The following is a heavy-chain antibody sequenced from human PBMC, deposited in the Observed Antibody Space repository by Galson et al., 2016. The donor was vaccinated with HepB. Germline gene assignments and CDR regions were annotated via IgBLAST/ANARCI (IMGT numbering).Heavy chain of an antibody. CDR2: IFWDDDK. J-gene: IGHJ4*02. Sequence: PALVKPTQTLTLTCTFSGFSFTTTGVGVGWIRQPPGKALEWLALIFWDDDKRYSPSLKSRLTITKDTSKNQAVLTMTNMDPVDTATYYCAHRQFSVLGSVVPSTMLNFFDYWGQGALVTVSS. CDR3: AHRQFSVLGSVVPSTMLNFFDY. D-gene: IGHD3-10*02. CDR1: GFSFTTTGVG. V-gene: IGHV2-5*02.